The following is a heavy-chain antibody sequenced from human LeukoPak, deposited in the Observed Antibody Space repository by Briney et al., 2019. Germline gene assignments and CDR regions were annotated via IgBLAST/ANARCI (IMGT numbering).Heavy chain of an antibody. D-gene: IGHD2/OR15-2a*01. V-gene: IGHV3-74*01. CDR1: GFTFSGYW. CDR3: AKDRYFLNY. CDR2: INTDGGNT. Sequence: GGSLRLSCAASGFTFSGYWMHWVRQAPGKGLVWVSRINTDGGNTNYADSVKGRFTISRDNSKNTLYLQMNSLRAEDTAVYYCAKDRYFLNYWGQGTLVTVSS. J-gene: IGHJ4*02.